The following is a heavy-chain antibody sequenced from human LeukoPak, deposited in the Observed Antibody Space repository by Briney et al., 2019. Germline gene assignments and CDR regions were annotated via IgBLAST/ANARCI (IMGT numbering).Heavy chain of an antibody. CDR1: GGSFSGYY. J-gene: IGHJ4*02. CDR3: ASWAAMATGYYFDY. V-gene: IGHV4-34*01. D-gene: IGHD5-18*01. Sequence: PSETLSLTCAVCGGSFSGYYWTWIRQPPGKGLEWIGEINHSGSTNYNPSLKSRITISVDTSKNQFSLKLSSVTAADTAVYYCASWAAMATGYYFDYWGQGTLVSVSS. CDR2: INHSGST.